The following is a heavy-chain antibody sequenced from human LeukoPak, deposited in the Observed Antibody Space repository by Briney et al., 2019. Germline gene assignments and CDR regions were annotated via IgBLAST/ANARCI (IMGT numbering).Heavy chain of an antibody. CDR1: GYTFTNYG. CDR2: ITPYNGHT. CDR3: ERVWGYCGNTNCYQSFDY. Sequence: ASVKVSCKASGYTFTNYGISWVRQAPGQGLEWMGGITPYNGHTNYAQKIQGRVTMTTDTSTNTAYMDLRSLRSDDTAVYYCERVWGYCGNTNCYQSFDYWGQGTLVTVTS. V-gene: IGHV1-18*01. D-gene: IGHD2-2*01. J-gene: IGHJ4*02.